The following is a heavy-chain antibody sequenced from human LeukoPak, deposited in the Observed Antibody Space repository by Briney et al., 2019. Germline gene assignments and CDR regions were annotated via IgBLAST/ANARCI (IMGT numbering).Heavy chain of an antibody. Sequence: GGSLRLSCAASGFTVSSNYMNWVRQAPGKGLEWVSVIYSGGSTYYADSVKGRFTISRDKSKNTLYLQMNSLRAEDTAVYYCARPRTKSSSWYPYYYYGMDVWGQGTTVTVSS. CDR1: GFTVSSNY. D-gene: IGHD6-13*01. CDR3: ARPRTKSSSWYPYYYYGMDV. CDR2: IYSGGST. J-gene: IGHJ6*02. V-gene: IGHV3-53*05.